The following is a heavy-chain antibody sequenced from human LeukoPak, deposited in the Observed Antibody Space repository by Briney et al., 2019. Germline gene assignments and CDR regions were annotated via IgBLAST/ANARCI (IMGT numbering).Heavy chain of an antibody. D-gene: IGHD4-23*01. CDR2: IYYSGST. V-gene: IGHV4-30-4*07. CDR1: GGSISSGGYS. Sequence: SETPSLTCAVSGGSISSGGYSWSWIRQPPGKGLEWIGYIYYSGSTYYNPSLKSRVTISVDTSKNQFSLKLSSVTAVDTAVYYCARISGGSTPYYFDYWGQGTLVTVSS. CDR3: ARISGGSTPYYFDY. J-gene: IGHJ4*02.